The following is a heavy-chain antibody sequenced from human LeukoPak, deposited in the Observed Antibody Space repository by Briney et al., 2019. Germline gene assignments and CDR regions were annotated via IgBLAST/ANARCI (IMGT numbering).Heavy chain of an antibody. CDR3: ARLWFGSYQQSY. CDR1: GGSISSGGYS. J-gene: IGHJ4*02. D-gene: IGHD3-10*01. V-gene: IGHV4-30-2*01. Sequence: SETLSLTCAVSGGSISSGGYSWSWIRQPPGKGLEWIGYIYHSGSTYYNPSLKSRVTISVDRSKNQFSLKLSSVTAADTAVYYCARLWFGSYQQSYWGQGTLVTVSS. CDR2: IYHSGST.